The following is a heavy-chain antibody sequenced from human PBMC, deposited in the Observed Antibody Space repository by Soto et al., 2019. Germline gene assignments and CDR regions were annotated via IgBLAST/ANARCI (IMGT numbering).Heavy chain of an antibody. V-gene: IGHV2-5*02. Sequence: QITLKESGPTLVKPTQTLTLTCTFPGFSFSSIGEGVGWIRQPPGKALEWLALIYWDDDKRYSPSLKSRLTITKDTSKNQVVLTMTNMDPVDTAIYYRVQSRCGGDCLQSYSSHSYYGLDVWGQGTTVTVSS. J-gene: IGHJ6*02. CDR1: GFSFSSIGEG. CDR2: IYWDDDK. CDR3: VQSRCGGDCLQSYSSHSYYGLDV. D-gene: IGHD2-21*02.